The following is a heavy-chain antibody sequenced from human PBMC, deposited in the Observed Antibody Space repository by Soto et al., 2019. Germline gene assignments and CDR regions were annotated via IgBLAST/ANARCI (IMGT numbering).Heavy chain of an antibody. CDR2: ISGSGGST. V-gene: IGHV3-23*01. CDR3: AKVSSSWLHYYYYGMDV. CDR1: GFTFSSYA. J-gene: IGHJ6*02. Sequence: GGSLRLSCAASGFTFSSYAMSWVRQAPGKGLERVSAISGSGGSTYYADSVKGRFTISRDNSKNTLYLQMNSLRAEDTAVYYCAKVSSSWLHYYYYGMDVWGQGTTVTVSS. D-gene: IGHD6-13*01.